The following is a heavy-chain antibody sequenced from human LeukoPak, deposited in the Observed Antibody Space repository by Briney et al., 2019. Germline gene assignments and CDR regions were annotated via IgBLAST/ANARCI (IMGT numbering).Heavy chain of an antibody. CDR2: IKQDGSEK. CDR1: GFTFSSYW. Sequence: GGSLRLSCAASGFTFSSYWMSWVRQAPGKGLEWVANIKQDGSEKYYVDSVKGRFTISRDNAKSSLYLQMNSLRAEDTAVYYCARDRDYDFWSGTVVPYYFDYWGQGTLVTVSS. D-gene: IGHD3-3*01. V-gene: IGHV3-7*01. CDR3: ARDRDYDFWSGTVVPYYFDY. J-gene: IGHJ4*02.